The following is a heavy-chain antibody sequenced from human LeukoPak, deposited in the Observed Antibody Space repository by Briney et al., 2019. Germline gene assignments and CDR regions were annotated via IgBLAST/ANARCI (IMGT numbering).Heavy chain of an antibody. J-gene: IGHJ5*02. CDR2: IYYSGST. V-gene: IGHV4-59*01. CDR1: GGSISSYY. CDR3: ARDTGNWFDP. Sequence: SETLSLTCTVSGGSISSYYWSWIRQPPGKGLEWIGYIYYSGSTNYNPSLRSRVTISVDTSKNQFSLKLSSVTAADTAVYYCARDTGNWFDPWGQGTLVTVSS. D-gene: IGHD2-8*02.